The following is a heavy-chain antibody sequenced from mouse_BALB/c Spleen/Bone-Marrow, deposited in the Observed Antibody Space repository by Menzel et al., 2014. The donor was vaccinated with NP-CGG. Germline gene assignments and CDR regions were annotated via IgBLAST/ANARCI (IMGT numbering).Heavy chain of an antibody. CDR2: IDPSDSYT. J-gene: IGHJ2*01. Sequence: QVQLQQSGAELVKPGASVKLSCKASGYTFTSYWMHWVKQRPGQGLEWIGEIDPSDSYTNYNQKFKGKATLTVDKSSSPAYKQLSSLTSEDAAVYYCARGLYGNSGYWGQGTTLTVAS. CDR3: ARGLYGNSGY. D-gene: IGHD2-10*02. CDR1: GYTFTSYW. V-gene: IGHV1-69*02.